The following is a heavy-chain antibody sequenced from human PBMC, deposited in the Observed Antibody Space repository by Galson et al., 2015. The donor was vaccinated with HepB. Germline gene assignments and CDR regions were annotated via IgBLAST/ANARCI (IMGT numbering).Heavy chain of an antibody. Sequence: SLRLSCAASGFTFSSYSMNWVRQAPGKGLEWVSSISSSSYIYYADSVKGRFTISRDNAKNSLYLQMNSLRAEDTAVYYCARVLGATSYYYGMDVWGQGTTVTVSS. CDR2: ISSSSYI. V-gene: IGHV3-21*01. J-gene: IGHJ6*02. CDR3: ARVLGATSYYYGMDV. D-gene: IGHD5-12*01. CDR1: GFTFSSYS.